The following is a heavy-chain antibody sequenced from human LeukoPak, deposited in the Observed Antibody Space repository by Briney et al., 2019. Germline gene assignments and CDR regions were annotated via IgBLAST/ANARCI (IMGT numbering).Heavy chain of an antibody. CDR1: GFTFSSYW. CDR2: INSDGSST. Sequence: GGSLRLSCAASGFTFSSYWMHWVRQAPGKGLVWVSRINSDGSSTSYADSVKGRFTISRDNAKNTLYLQMNSLRAEDTAVYYCARDGDYSSGWYYFDYWGQGTLVTVSS. D-gene: IGHD6-19*01. CDR3: ARDGDYSSGWYYFDY. J-gene: IGHJ4*02. V-gene: IGHV3-74*01.